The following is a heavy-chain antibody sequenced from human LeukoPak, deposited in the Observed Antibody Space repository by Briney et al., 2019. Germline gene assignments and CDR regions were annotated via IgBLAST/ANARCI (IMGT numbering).Heavy chain of an antibody. J-gene: IGHJ4*02. CDR3: ARDVTISPRVY. D-gene: IGHD3-3*01. V-gene: IGHV3-21*01. CDR1: GFTFSSYN. Sequence: GGSLRLSCAASGFTFSSYNMNWVRQAPGKGLEWVSSISSSSSYRHYADSVKGRFTISRDNAKNSLYLQMNSLRGEDTAVYYCARDVTISPRVYWGQGTLVTVSS. CDR2: ISSSSSYR.